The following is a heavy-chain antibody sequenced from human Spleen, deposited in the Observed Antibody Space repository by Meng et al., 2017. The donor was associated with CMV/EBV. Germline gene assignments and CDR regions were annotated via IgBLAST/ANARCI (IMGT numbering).Heavy chain of an antibody. J-gene: IGHJ6*02. CDR2: IYYSGST. V-gene: IGHV4-30-4*08. D-gene: IGHD2-2*01. CDR1: DSY. CDR3: ARDRVPAAMIDYYYYYGMDV. Sequence: DSYWSWISQPPGKGLEWIGYIYYSGSTYYNPSLKSRVTISVDTSKNQFSLKLSSVTAADPAVYYCARDRVPAAMIDYYYYYGMDVWGQGTTVTVSS.